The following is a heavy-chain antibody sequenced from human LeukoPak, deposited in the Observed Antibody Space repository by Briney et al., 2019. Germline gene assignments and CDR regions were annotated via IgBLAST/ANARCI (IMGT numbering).Heavy chain of an antibody. Sequence: GGSQRLSCVASGFTFSNYWMHWVRQPPGKGLVWVSRIYVDGRTTNYADSVKGRFTNSRDDSKNTLFLQMNSLRAEDTAVYFCAKVKWKLIGYFDYWGQGTLVTVSS. D-gene: IGHD1-20*01. CDR1: GFTFSNYW. J-gene: IGHJ4*02. V-gene: IGHV3-74*01. CDR2: IYVDGRTT. CDR3: AKVKWKLIGYFDY.